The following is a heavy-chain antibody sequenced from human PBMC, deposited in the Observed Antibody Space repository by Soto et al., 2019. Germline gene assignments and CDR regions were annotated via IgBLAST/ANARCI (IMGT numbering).Heavy chain of an antibody. CDR1: GFTFSSYG. Sequence: GGSLRLSCAASGFTFSSYGMHWVRQAPGKGLEWVAVISYDGSNKYYADSVKGRFTISRDNSKNTLYLQMNSLRAEDTAVYYCAKDLRYSSSWYLAGNWFDPWGQGTLVTASS. J-gene: IGHJ5*02. V-gene: IGHV3-30*18. D-gene: IGHD6-13*01. CDR2: ISYDGSNK. CDR3: AKDLRYSSSWYLAGNWFDP.